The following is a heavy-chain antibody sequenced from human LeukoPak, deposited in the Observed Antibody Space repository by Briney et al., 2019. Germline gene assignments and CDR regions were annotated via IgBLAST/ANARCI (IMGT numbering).Heavy chain of an antibody. D-gene: IGHD3-22*01. Sequence: GGSLRLSCAASGFTFSNYAMSWVRQAPGKGLEWVSAISGSGGSTYYADSVKGRSTISRDNSKNTLYLQMNSLRAEDTAVYYCAKDGLGDYYDSSGYYQPYYFDYWGQGTLVTVSS. V-gene: IGHV3-23*01. CDR1: GFTFSNYA. J-gene: IGHJ4*02. CDR3: AKDGLGDYYDSSGYYQPYYFDY. CDR2: ISGSGGST.